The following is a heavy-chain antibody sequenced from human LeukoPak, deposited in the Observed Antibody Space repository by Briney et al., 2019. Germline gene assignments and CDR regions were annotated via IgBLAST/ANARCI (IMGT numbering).Heavy chain of an antibody. CDR3: AKASAGTCSGARCYYFDS. Sequence: SVRLSCAASGFTFTTYAMSWVRQTPGKGLDWVSTFSYSFYSSHLADSVKGRFTISRHNVKNTVYLQMNSLRAEDTVVYYCAKASAGTCSGARCYYFDSWGQGTPVS. D-gene: IGHD2-15*01. V-gene: IGHV3-23*01. CDR1: GFTFTTYA. CDR2: FSYSFYSS. J-gene: IGHJ4*02.